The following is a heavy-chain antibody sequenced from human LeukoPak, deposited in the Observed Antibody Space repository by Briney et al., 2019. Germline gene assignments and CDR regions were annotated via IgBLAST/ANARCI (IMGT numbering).Heavy chain of an antibody. V-gene: IGHV1-3*01. J-gene: IGHJ4*02. D-gene: IGHD3-10*01. Sequence: ASVKVSCKASGYTFTSYAMHWVRQAPGQRLEWMGWINAGNGNTKYSQKFQGRVTITRDTSASTAYMELSSLRSEDTAVYYCARGGITMVRGPKIPLLDYWGQGTLVTVSS. CDR3: ARGGITMVRGPKIPLLDY. CDR2: INAGNGNT. CDR1: GYTFTSYA.